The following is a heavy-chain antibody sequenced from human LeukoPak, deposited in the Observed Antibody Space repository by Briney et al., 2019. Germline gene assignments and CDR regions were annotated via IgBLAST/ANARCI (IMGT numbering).Heavy chain of an antibody. Sequence: PGGSLRLSCAASGFIFSTFSMSWVRQAPGKGLEWVSGISGSGGSTHYADSVKGRFTISRDNSKNMLYLQMNSLRVGDTAVHDFAKGLPGERSGYFDYWGQGTLVTVSS. CDR2: ISGSGGST. J-gene: IGHJ4*02. V-gene: IGHV3-23*01. CDR1: GFIFSTFS. D-gene: IGHD3-3*01. CDR3: AKGLPGERSGYFDY.